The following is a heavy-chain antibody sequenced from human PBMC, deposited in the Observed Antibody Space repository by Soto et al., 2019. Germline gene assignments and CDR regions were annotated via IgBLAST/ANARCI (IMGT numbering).Heavy chain of an antibody. CDR3: AKHSGRYYYHVMDV. CDR2: IIPFFGTT. Sequence: QVQLVQSGAEVKKPGSSVKVSCKASGGSFSSYAFSWVRQAPGQGLEWMGGIIPFFGTTNYAQKFQDKVTVTADESTSTAYMELSSLRSDDTAVYYCAKHSGRYYYHVMDVWGQGTTVTVSS. V-gene: IGHV1-69*12. CDR1: GGSFSSYA. J-gene: IGHJ6*02. D-gene: IGHD1-26*01.